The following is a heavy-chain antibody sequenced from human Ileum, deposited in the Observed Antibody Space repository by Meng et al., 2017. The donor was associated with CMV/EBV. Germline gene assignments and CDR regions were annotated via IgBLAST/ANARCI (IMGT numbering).Heavy chain of an antibody. Sequence: SLKIYCASSGFTFSDYYMSWIRQAPGKGLEWVSYISSSGSTIYYADSVKGRFTISRDNAKNSLYLLMNSLRAENTAVYYCARGGYSSSSPYYSGMDVWGQGTTVTVSS. V-gene: IGHV3-11*01. CDR1: GFTFSDYY. D-gene: IGHD6-6*01. J-gene: IGHJ6*02. CDR2: ISSSGSTI. CDR3: ARGGYSSSSPYYSGMDV.